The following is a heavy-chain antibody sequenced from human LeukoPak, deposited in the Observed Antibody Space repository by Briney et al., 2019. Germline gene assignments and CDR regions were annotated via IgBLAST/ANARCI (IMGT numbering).Heavy chain of an antibody. CDR2: IFNDWSST. CDR3: ATERAGRDGYIVFDY. J-gene: IGHJ4*02. V-gene: IGHV3-74*01. D-gene: IGHD5-24*01. CDR1: GFTFSSYW. Sequence: GGSLRLSCAASGFTFSSYWMHWVRQAPGKGLVWVSRIFNDWSSTSYADPVKGRFTISRGNAKNTLYLQMNSLRAEDTAVYYCATERAGRDGYIVFDYWGQGTLVTVSS.